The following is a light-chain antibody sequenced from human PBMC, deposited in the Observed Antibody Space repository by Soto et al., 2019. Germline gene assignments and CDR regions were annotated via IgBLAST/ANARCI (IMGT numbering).Light chain of an antibody. Sequence: EIVLTQSPATLSLSPGERATLSCRASQSVSSYLAWYQQKPGQAPRLLIYDASNRATGIPARFSGSGSGTEFTLTISSLEPEDFAVYYCQQRSSWPLTFGQGSKVEVK. V-gene: IGKV3-11*01. CDR3: QQRSSWPLT. CDR2: DAS. J-gene: IGKJ1*01. CDR1: QSVSSY.